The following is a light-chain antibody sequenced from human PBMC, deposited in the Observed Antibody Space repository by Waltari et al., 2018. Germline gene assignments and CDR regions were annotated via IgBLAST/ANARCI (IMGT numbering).Light chain of an antibody. CDR1: QSISSW. J-gene: IGKJ1*01. V-gene: IGKV1-5*03. CDR3: QQYNSYPGT. CDR2: KSS. Sequence: DIQMTQSPSTRSASVGDRVTIPCRASQSISSWLAWYQQKRGKAPKLLIYKSSSLESGVPSRFSGSGSGTEFTLTISSLQPDDFATYYCQQYNSYPGTFGQGTKVEIK.